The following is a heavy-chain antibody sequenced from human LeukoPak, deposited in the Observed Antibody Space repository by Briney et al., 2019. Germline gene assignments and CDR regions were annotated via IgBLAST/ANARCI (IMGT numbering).Heavy chain of an antibody. J-gene: IGHJ4*02. CDR3: SFATSGWKATLDY. CDR1: GITFRNSA. CDR2: ITSNSNSATA. V-gene: IGHV3-49*04. D-gene: IGHD6-19*01. Sequence: GGSLRLSCTASGITFRNSAINWVRQAPGKGLEWVGFITSNSNSATAEYATSVKGRFSISRDDSTSIAYLQMNSLKSEDTGVYYCSFATSGWKATLDYWGRGSPVTVSS.